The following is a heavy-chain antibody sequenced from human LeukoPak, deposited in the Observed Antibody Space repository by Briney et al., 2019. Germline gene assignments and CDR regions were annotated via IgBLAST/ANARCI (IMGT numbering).Heavy chain of an antibody. V-gene: IGHV1-69*13. CDR1: GGIFSNYA. J-gene: IGHJ4*02. Sequence: SLKVSCKASGGIFSNYALNWVRQAPGQGLEWIGGIIPIFGTAHYAQKFQGRVTITADESTSTAYMELRSPRSEDTAVYYCARGWLAETTVVTPYNYWGQGTLVTVSS. D-gene: IGHD4-23*01. CDR2: IIPIFGTA. CDR3: ARGWLAETTVVTPYNY.